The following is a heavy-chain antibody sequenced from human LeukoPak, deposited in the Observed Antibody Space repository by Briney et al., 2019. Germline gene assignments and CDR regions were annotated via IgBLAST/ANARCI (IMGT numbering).Heavy chain of an antibody. CDR1: GYKFIDHW. V-gene: IGHV5-51*01. Sequence: GESLQISCKTSGYKFIDHWIGWVRQMPGKGLEWMAIIYPGDSDVRHSPSFQGQVTISADKSITTAYLQWSSLKASDTATYYCARLVTPVVTRWFDPWGQGTPVTVST. CDR2: IYPGDSDV. D-gene: IGHD3-16*02. J-gene: IGHJ5*02. CDR3: ARLVTPVVTRWFDP.